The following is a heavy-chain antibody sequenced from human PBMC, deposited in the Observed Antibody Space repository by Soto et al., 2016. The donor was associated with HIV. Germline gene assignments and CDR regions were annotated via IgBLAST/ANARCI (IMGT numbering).Heavy chain of an antibody. D-gene: IGHD2-15*01. V-gene: IGHV3-23*01. Sequence: EVQLLESGGGLVQPGGSLRLSCAASGFTFSSYAMSWVRQAPGKGLEWVSAISGRGGSTYYADSVKGRFTISRGNSKNTLYLQMNSLRAEDTALYYCAKVALLRYHFDYWGQGTLVTVSS. CDR1: GFTFSSYA. CDR3: AKVALLRYHFDY. CDR2: ISGRGGST. J-gene: IGHJ4*02.